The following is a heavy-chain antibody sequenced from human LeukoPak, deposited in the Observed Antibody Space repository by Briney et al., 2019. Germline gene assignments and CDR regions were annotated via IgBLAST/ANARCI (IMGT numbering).Heavy chain of an antibody. CDR1: GFTFSSYS. J-gene: IGHJ3*02. CDR3: ARGSDYYGSGSYFIDAFDI. V-gene: IGHV3-21*01. D-gene: IGHD3-10*01. Sequence: GGPLRLSCAASGFTFSSYSMNWVRQAPGKGLEWVSSISSSSSYIYYADSVKGRFTISRDNAKNSLYLQMNSLRAEDTAVYYCARGSDYYGSGSYFIDAFDIWGQGTMVTVSS. CDR2: ISSSSSYI.